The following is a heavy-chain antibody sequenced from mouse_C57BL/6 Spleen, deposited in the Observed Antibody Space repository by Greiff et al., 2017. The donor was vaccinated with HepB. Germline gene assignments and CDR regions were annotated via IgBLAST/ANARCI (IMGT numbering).Heavy chain of an antibody. Sequence: EVKRQESGAELVKSGATVKLSCTASGLNIKDTYMHWLKQWPEQGLEWIGRMDTPNGNTKYAPKFQGKATIKADTSSDTAYLQLSRLTSEDTAVYYCARMARKWRQGTTLTVSS. CDR1: GLNIKDTY. J-gene: IGHJ2*01. CDR3: ARMARK. V-gene: IGHV14-3*02. CDR2: MDTPNGNT.